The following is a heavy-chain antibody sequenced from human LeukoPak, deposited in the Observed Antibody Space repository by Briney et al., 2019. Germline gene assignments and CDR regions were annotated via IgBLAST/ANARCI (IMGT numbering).Heavy chain of an antibody. CDR3: AADSSGWFDYYYYMDV. CDR2: IVVGSGNT. Sequence: GASVKVSCKASGFTFSSSAMQWGRQARGQRPEWIGWIVVGSGNTNYAQKFQERVTITRDMSTSTAYMELSSLRSEDTAVYYCAADSSGWFDYYYYMDVWGKGTTVSVSS. CDR1: GFTFSSSA. V-gene: IGHV1-58*02. D-gene: IGHD6-19*01. J-gene: IGHJ6*03.